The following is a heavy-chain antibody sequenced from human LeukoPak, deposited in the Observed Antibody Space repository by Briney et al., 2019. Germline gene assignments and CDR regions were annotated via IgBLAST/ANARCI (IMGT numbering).Heavy chain of an antibody. CDR1: GFTFSSYS. V-gene: IGHV3-23*01. D-gene: IGHD3-16*01. CDR2: ISGSGGNT. Sequence: GGSLRLSCTASGFTFSSYSMNWVRQAPGKGLEWVSTISGSGGNTYYADSVKGRFTISRDNSKNTLYLQMSSLRAEDTAVYYCAKGSYYYDSADYFDYWGQGTLVTVSS. CDR3: AKGSYYYDSADYFDY. J-gene: IGHJ4*02.